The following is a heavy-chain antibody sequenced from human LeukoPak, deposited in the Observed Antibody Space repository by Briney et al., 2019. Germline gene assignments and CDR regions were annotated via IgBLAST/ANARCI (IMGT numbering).Heavy chain of an antibody. Sequence: SETLSLTCTVSGGSLSSGDYYWSWIRQPPGKGLEWIGYIYYSGSTYYNPSLKSRVTISVDTSKNQFSLKLSSVTAADTAVYYCARETDQYYYDSSGSYYYGMDVWGQGTTVTVSS. CDR3: ARETDQYYYDSSGSYYYGMDV. CDR1: GGSLSSGDYY. V-gene: IGHV4-30-4*01. CDR2: IYYSGST. D-gene: IGHD3-22*01. J-gene: IGHJ6*02.